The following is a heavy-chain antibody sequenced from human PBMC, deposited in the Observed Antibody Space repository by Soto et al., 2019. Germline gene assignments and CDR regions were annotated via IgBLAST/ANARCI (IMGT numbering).Heavy chain of an antibody. CDR2: IFPNGVST. D-gene: IGHD3-22*01. V-gene: IGHV3-64D*06. J-gene: IGHJ4*02. Sequence: PGGSLRLSCSASGFTFSDYAIHWVRQAPGKGLEYVSAIFPNGVSTHYADSVKGRFTISRDNSKNTVYLQMSGLTAEDTAVYYSVKGEYYYDSSGYYPFDYWDQGT. CDR3: VKGEYYYDSSGYYPFDY. CDR1: GFTFSDYA.